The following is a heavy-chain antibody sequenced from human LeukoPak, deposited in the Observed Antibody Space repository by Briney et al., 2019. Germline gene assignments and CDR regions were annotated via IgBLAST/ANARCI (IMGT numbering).Heavy chain of an antibody. Sequence: SETLSLTCAVSGGSISSGSYYWSWIRQPAGKGLEWIGRIYTSGSTNYNPSLKSRVTISVDTSKNQFSLKLSSVTAADTAVYYCARDFAYYYDSSGYYRVPLGWFDPWGQGTLDTVSS. D-gene: IGHD3-22*01. J-gene: IGHJ5*02. V-gene: IGHV4-61*02. CDR2: IYTSGST. CDR1: GGSISSGSYY. CDR3: ARDFAYYYDSSGYYRVPLGWFDP.